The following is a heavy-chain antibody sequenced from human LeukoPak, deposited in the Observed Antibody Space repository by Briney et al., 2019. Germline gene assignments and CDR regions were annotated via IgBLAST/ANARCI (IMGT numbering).Heavy chain of an antibody. CDR2: IYYSGST. Sequence: SETLSLTCTVSGGSISSSRYYWGWIRQPPGKGLEWIGNIYYSGSTYYNPSLKSRVTISVDTSKNQFFLKLSSVSAADTVVYYCARLDSNGPEDYWGEGTRVTVSS. CDR1: GGSISSSRYY. CDR3: ARLDSNGPEDY. D-gene: IGHD6-19*01. J-gene: IGHJ4*02. V-gene: IGHV4-39*01.